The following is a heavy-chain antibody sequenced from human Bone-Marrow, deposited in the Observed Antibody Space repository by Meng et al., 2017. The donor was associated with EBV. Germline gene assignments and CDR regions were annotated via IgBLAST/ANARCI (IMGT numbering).Heavy chain of an antibody. D-gene: IGHD4-17*01. J-gene: IGHJ4*02. V-gene: IGHV4-4*02. CDR3: ARDLANDYGDYYFDY. CDR1: CGSISNSNW. Sequence: QVQLPVSGPVLAKPSGTLSLTCAVSCGSISNSNWWSWVRQPPGKGLEWIGEIYHSGSTNYNPSLKSRVTISVDKSKNQFSLKLSSVTAADTAVYYCARDLANDYGDYYFDYWGQGSLVTVSS. CDR2: IYHSGST.